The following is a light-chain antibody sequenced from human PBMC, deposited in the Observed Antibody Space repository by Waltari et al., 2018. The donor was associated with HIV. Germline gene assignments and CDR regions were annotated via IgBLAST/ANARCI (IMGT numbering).Light chain of an antibody. V-gene: IGLV1-40*01. CDR1: SSNIGAGFD. CDR3: QSYDRSLSGYVV. J-gene: IGLJ2*01. Sequence: QSLLTQPPSVSGAPGQRVTISCPGSSSNIGAGFDVHWYQQLPGTVPKLLIYGKSNRPSGVPHRFSGSKSGTSASLAITGLQAEDEADYYCQSYDRSLSGYVVFGGGTKLTVL. CDR2: GKS.